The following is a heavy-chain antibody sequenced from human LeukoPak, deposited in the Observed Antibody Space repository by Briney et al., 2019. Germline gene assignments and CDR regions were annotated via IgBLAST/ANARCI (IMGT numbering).Heavy chain of an antibody. Sequence: VGALQISCNGSGYLFTSYWMGWVRQMPGKGLEWIGIIYPGDSDPRYSPSFQCQVTISDDKYIRLPYLQGTRLQAPDTAIYFCARGLGDYNWFELWAEGTLVTVP. D-gene: IGHD3-16*01. CDR3: ARGLGDYNWFEL. V-gene: IGHV5-51*01. CDR1: GYLFTSYW. J-gene: IGHJ5*02. CDR2: IYPGDSDP.